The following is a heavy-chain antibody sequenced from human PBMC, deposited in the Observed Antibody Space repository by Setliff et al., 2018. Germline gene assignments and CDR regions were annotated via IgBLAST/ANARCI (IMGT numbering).Heavy chain of an antibody. J-gene: IGHJ3*01. Sequence: PSETLSLTCTVSRDSISSGAYFWSWIRQPPGKGLEWIAYIYHSGSAYYNPSLKSRVTMSVDTSKNQFSLHLTSVTAADTAVYYCAREVGTSTSSDAFDVWGQGRMVTVSS. D-gene: IGHD1-26*01. V-gene: IGHV4-30-4*08. CDR3: AREVGTSTSSDAFDV. CDR1: RDSISSGAYF. CDR2: IYHSGSA.